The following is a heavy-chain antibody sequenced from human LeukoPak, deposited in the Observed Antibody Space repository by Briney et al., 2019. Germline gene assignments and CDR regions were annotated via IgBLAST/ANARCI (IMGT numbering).Heavy chain of an antibody. CDR1: GYSFTSYW. V-gene: IGHV5-51*01. J-gene: IGHJ5*02. Sequence: KPGESLKIYCTGSGYSFTSYWIGWVRQMPGKGLEWMGIIYPGDSDTRYSPSFQGQVTISADKSISPTYLQWSSLKASDTAMYYCARVGGSFPKYNWFDPWGQGTLVTVSS. CDR3: ARVGGSFPKYNWFDP. D-gene: IGHD1-26*01. CDR2: IYPGDSDT.